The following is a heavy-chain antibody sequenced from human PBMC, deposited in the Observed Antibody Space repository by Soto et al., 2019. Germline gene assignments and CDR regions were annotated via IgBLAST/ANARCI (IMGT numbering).Heavy chain of an antibody. CDR3: ARDDDNDANALDY. CDR2: IWNDGIRK. V-gene: IGHV3-33*08. Sequence: GGSLRLSCAASQFTFSAYDMNWVRQAPGKGLEWVALIWNDGIRKVYVDSVKGRFTISRDNSKNTLDLQMNNLRDEDTAVYYCARDDDNDANALDYWGPGTLVTVSS. CDR1: QFTFSAYD. J-gene: IGHJ4*02.